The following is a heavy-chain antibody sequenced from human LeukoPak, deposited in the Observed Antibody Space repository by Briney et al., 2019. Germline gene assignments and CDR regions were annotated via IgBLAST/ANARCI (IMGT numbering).Heavy chain of an antibody. J-gene: IGHJ6*02. Sequence: SETLPLTCTVSGGSISGYYWSWLRQPPGKGLEWIGYIYHSGFTDYDPSLKSRVTISVDRSKNQFSLKLSSVTAADTAVYCCARFNYDSSGYYPTGYYYYGMDVWGQGTTVTVSS. CDR3: ARFNYDSSGYYPTGYYYYGMDV. V-gene: IGHV4-59*01. CDR2: IYHSGFT. CDR1: GGSISGYY. D-gene: IGHD3-22*01.